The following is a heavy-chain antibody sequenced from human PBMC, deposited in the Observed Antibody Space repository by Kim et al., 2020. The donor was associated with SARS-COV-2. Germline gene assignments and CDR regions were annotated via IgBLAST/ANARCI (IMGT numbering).Heavy chain of an antibody. V-gene: IGHV4-39*01. Sequence: NYKPSLKSRVTISVDTSKNQFSLKLSSGTAADTAVYYCARSDWNYLFDYWGQGTLVTVSS. CDR3: ARSDWNYLFDY. D-gene: IGHD1-7*01. J-gene: IGHJ4*02.